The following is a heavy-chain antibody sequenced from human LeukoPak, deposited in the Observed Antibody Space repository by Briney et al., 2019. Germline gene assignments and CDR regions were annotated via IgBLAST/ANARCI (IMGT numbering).Heavy chain of an antibody. CDR3: AGGYIWSSLGGIDY. D-gene: IGHD1-20*01. Sequence: GGSLRLSCTASGFTVSSNAMSWVRQAPGKELEWVSFIYSGGSTYYAESVQGRFTISRDNSKNTLYLQMNSLRAEDTAVYYCAGGYIWSSLGGIDYWGQGTLVTVSS. CDR1: GFTVSSNA. CDR2: IYSGGST. V-gene: IGHV3-53*01. J-gene: IGHJ4*02.